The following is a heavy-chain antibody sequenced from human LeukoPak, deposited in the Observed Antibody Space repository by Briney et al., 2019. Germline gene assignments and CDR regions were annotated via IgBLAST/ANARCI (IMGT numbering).Heavy chain of an antibody. V-gene: IGHV3-48*02. CDR3: VRNQGAGISYFDF. CDR1: GFTFSTYS. J-gene: IGHJ4*02. Sequence: GGSLKLSCAASGFTFSTYSMNWVRQAPGKGLEWVSYISSGSVTIYADSVKGRFTISRDNAKNSLYLQMNSLRDEDTAVYYCVRNQGAGISYFDFWGQGTQVTVSS. CDR2: ISSGSVTI. D-gene: IGHD1-14*01.